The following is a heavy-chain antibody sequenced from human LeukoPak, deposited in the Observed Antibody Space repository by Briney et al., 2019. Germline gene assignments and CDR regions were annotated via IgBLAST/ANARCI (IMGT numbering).Heavy chain of an antibody. CDR3: ATTRWTSERGGFDY. J-gene: IGHJ4*02. CDR1: GDSISSGSYY. Sequence: SQTLSLTCTVSGDSISSGSYYWRWIRQPAGKGLEWIGRIYTSGSTKYSLSLKSRVTISLDTSKNQFSLKVSSVTAADTAMYYCATTRWTSERGGFDYWGQGTLVTVAS. CDR2: IYTSGST. V-gene: IGHV4-61*02. D-gene: IGHD1-1*01.